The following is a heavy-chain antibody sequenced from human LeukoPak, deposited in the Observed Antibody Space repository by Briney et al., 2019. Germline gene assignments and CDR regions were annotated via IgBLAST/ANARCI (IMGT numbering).Heavy chain of an antibody. Sequence: SVKVSCKASGGTVSSYAISWVRQAPGQGLEWMGGIIPIFGTANYAQKFQGRVTITADESTSTAYMELSSLRSEDTAVYYCARVKPRITMIVVVDWDDAFDIWGQGTMVTVSS. CDR2: IIPIFGTA. V-gene: IGHV1-69*13. J-gene: IGHJ3*02. D-gene: IGHD3-22*01. CDR1: GGTVSSYA. CDR3: ARVKPRITMIVVVDWDDAFDI.